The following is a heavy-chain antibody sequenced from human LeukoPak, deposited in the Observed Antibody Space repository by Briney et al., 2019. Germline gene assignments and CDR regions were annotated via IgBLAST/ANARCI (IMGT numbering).Heavy chain of an antibody. D-gene: IGHD3-10*01. V-gene: IGHV3-23*01. J-gene: IGHJ6*03. CDR3: ARWGRVRGVNSPEYYYMDV. Sequence: GGSLRLSCAASGFTFSSYAMSWVRQAPGKGLEWVSAISGSGGSTYYADSVKGRFTISRDNSKNTLYLQMNSLRAEDTAVYYCARWGRVRGVNSPEYYYMDVWGKGTTVTVSS. CDR2: ISGSGGST. CDR1: GFTFSSYA.